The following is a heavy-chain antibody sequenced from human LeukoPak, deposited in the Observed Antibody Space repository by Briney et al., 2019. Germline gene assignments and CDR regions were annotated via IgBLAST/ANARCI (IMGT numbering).Heavy chain of an antibody. Sequence: PGGSLRLSCAASGFTFSTYGMHWVRQAPGKGLEWVTFIQYDGSVKLYGDSVKGRFTISRDNSKNTLYLQMNSLRAEDTAVYYCAKEGIAAAGRDGMDVWGKGTTVTISS. D-gene: IGHD6-13*01. CDR2: IQYDGSVK. V-gene: IGHV3-30*02. J-gene: IGHJ6*04. CDR3: AKEGIAAAGRDGMDV. CDR1: GFTFSTYG.